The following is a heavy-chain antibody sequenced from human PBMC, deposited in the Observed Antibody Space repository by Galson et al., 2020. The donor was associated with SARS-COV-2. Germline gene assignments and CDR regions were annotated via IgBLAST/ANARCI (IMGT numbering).Heavy chain of an antibody. CDR2: ISGSGDTT. J-gene: IGHJ6*02. Sequence: GESLKISCAASGFTFSSYAMSWVRQAPGKGLEWVSIISGSGDTTHYADSVKGRFTISRDNSKNTLYLQMNSLRAEDTAVYYCAGSTSFDYYYGMDVWGQGTTVTVSS. V-gene: IGHV3-23*01. D-gene: IGHD2-2*01. CDR3: AGSTSFDYYYGMDV. CDR1: GFTFSSYA.